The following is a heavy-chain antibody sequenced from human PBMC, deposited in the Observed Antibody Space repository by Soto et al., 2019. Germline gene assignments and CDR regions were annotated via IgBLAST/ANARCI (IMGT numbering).Heavy chain of an antibody. CDR3: ARDVGKASDTAMVFDY. J-gene: IGHJ4*02. CDR1: GFTFSSYG. Sequence: GGSLRLSCAASGFTFSSYGMHGVRQAQAKGREWVAVIWCDGSNKYYADSVKGRFTISRDNSKNTLYRQMNSLRAEDTAVYYCARDVGKASDTAMVFDYWGQGTLVTVSS. D-gene: IGHD5-18*01. CDR2: IWCDGSNK. V-gene: IGHV3-33*01.